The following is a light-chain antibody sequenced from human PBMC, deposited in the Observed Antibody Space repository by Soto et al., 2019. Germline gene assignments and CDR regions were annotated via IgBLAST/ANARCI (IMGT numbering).Light chain of an antibody. CDR1: SSDVGGYNY. CDR3: SSYTSSSTL. CDR2: AVT. Sequence: QSALTQPASVSGSPGQSITISCTGTSSDVGGYNYVSWYQQHPGKAPKLMIYAVTDRPSGVSSRFSGSKSGNTASLTISGLQAEDDADYSCSSYTSSSTLFGTGTKLTVL. V-gene: IGLV2-14*01. J-gene: IGLJ1*01.